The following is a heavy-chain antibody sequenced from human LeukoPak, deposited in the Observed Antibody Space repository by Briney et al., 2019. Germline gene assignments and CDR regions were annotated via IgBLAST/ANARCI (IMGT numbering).Heavy chain of an antibody. Sequence: PSQTLSLTCTVSGDSVSSADYYWSWIRQPPGKGLEWIAYIYYNGRAYYNPSLQSRVTISVDTSKNQFSLKLSSVTAADTAVYYCARLSTAMVGDYWGQGTLVTVSS. CDR1: GDSVSSADYY. J-gene: IGHJ4*02. D-gene: IGHD5-18*01. V-gene: IGHV4-30-4*08. CDR3: ARLSTAMVGDY. CDR2: IYYNGRA.